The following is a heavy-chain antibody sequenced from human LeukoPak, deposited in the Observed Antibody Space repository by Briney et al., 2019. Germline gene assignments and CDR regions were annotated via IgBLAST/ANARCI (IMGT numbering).Heavy chain of an antibody. J-gene: IGHJ4*02. V-gene: IGHV3-53*01. D-gene: IGHD5-24*01. CDR1: EFTVSRNY. Sequence: PGGSLRLSCTASEFTVSRNYMLSVRQAPGKGLEWVSLIFSNGDTHYADSVKGRFTISRDTSKSTVSLQMNSLRVEDTAMYYCTTDQMNYWGQGTLVTVSS. CDR2: IFSNGDT. CDR3: TTDQMNY.